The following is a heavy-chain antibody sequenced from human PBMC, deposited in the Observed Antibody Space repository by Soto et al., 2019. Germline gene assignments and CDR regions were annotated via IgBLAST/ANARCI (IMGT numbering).Heavy chain of an antibody. D-gene: IGHD2-2*01. Sequence: GGSLRLSCAASGFTFSSYGMHWVRQAPGKGLVWVAVIKYDGSNKYYADSVKGRFTISRDNSKNTLYLQMNSLRAEDTAVYYCARVGCSSTSCYYYYYYYMDVWGKGTTVTVSS. J-gene: IGHJ6*03. CDR1: GFTFSSYG. CDR2: IKYDGSNK. CDR3: ARVGCSSTSCYYYYYYYMDV. V-gene: IGHV3-33*08.